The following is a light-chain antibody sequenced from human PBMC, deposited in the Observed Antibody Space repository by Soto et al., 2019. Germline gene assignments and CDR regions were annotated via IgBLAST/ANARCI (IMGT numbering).Light chain of an antibody. V-gene: IGKV1-5*01. J-gene: IGKJ1*01. CDR2: DAS. Sequence: MTQSPATLSVSPGERATLSCRANQSISNLLAWYQQKPGKAPKLLIYDASSLESGVPSRFRGSGSGTEFTLTISSLQPDDFATYYCQQYNTYSWTFGQGTKVEVK. CDR1: QSISNL. CDR3: QQYNTYSWT.